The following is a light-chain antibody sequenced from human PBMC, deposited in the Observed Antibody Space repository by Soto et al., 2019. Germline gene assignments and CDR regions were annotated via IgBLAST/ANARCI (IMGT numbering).Light chain of an antibody. CDR2: EVS. Sequence: QSALTQPASVSGSPGQSITISCTGTGSDVGTYNYVSWYQHHPGKAPKLMISEVSNRPSGVSDRFSGSKSGNTASLTISGLQDEDEADYYCTLYIRSTTVFGGGTKLTVL. V-gene: IGLV2-14*01. J-gene: IGLJ2*01. CDR1: GSDVGTYNY. CDR3: TLYIRSTTV.